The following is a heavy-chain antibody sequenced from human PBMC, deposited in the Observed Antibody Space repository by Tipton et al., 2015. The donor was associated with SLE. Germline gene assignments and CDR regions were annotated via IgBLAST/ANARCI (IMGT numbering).Heavy chain of an antibody. CDR1: GGSIYSGGYC. Sequence: TLSLTCSVSGGSIYSGGYCWSWIRQHPGKGLEWIGCIYNSGSTSYDPSLKSRVTISIEKSKSQFSLKLTSLTVADTAVYYCARALGEGLVIYYWGQGTLVSVSS. CDR2: IYNSGST. V-gene: IGHV4-31*03. J-gene: IGHJ4*02. CDR3: ARALGEGLVIYY. D-gene: IGHD3-16*01.